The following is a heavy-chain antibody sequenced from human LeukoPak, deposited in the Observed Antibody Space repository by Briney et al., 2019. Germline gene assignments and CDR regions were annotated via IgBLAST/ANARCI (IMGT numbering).Heavy chain of an antibody. CDR3: AKRPSAYCFEGGCYFNY. CDR2: ISGSGANT. J-gene: IGHJ4*02. V-gene: IGHV3-23*01. CDR1: GFSFSSYA. D-gene: IGHD2-21*01. Sequence: GGSLRLSCASSGFSFSSYAMSWVRQAPGRGLEWVSAISGSGANTYYADSVKGRFTISRDNTKDTLCLQMNTLRAEDTAVYYCAKRPSAYCFEGGCYFNYWGRGTLVIVSS.